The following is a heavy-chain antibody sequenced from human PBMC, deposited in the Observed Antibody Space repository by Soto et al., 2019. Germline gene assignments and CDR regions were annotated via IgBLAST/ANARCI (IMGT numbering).Heavy chain of an antibody. CDR2: INDYTGNT. CDR1: GYTFSRYG. Sequence: QVQLVQSGPEVRKTGASVKISCKASGYTFSRYGIFWVRQAPGQGLEWMGWINDYTGNTKSAQKVQGRVSLTTDTSTSTAHMELRSLTSDDTAIYYRAVLATANTELALDIWGQGTLVTVSS. J-gene: IGHJ3*02. V-gene: IGHV1-18*01. CDR3: AVLATANTELALDI. D-gene: IGHD2-15*01.